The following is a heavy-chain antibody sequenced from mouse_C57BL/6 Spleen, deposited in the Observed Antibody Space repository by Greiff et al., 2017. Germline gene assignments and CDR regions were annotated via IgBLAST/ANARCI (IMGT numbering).Heavy chain of an antibody. V-gene: IGHV1-80*01. CDR2: IYPGAGDT. J-gene: IGHJ1*03. D-gene: IGHD2-3*01. CDR1: GYAFSSYW. CDR3: ARDYDGYYWYFDV. Sequence: VQRVESGAELVKPGASVKISCKASGYAFSSYWMNWVKQRPGKGLEWIGQIYPGAGDTNYNGKFKGKATLTADKSSSTAYMQLSSLTSEDSAVYFCARDYDGYYWYFDVWGTGTTVTVSS.